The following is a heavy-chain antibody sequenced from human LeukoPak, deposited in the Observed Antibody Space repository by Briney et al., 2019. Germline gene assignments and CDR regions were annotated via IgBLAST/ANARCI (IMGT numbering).Heavy chain of an antibody. J-gene: IGHJ6*02. CDR1: GGSISSYY. V-gene: IGHV4-59*01. D-gene: IGHD6-19*01. CDR2: IYYSGST. CDR3: ARFIAVAGTLYYGMDV. Sequence: SETLSLTCTVSGGSISSYYRSWIRQPPGKGLEWIGYIYYSGSTNYNPSLKSRVTISVDTSKNQFSLKLSSVTAADTAVYYCARFIAVAGTLYYGMDVWGQRTTVTVSS.